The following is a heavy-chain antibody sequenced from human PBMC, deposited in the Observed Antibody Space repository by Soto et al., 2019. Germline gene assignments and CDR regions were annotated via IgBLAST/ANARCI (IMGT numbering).Heavy chain of an antibody. CDR3: ARGSGWFDY. CDR1: GYRFSIYW. Sequence: PGESLKISCKGFGYRFSIYWIAWVRQVTGKGLEWMGNIYPRDSDIGYSPSFQGQVTASADTSTNTAFLQWSSLKALDTAIYYCARGSGWFDYWGQGTLVTVSS. V-gene: IGHV5-51*01. J-gene: IGHJ5*01. CDR2: IYPRDSDI. D-gene: IGHD6-19*01.